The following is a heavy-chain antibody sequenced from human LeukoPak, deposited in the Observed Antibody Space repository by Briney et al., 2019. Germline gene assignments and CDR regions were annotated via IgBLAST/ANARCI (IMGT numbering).Heavy chain of an antibody. CDR1: GGSFSGYY. CDR3: ARADYGDYDTYYFDY. J-gene: IGHJ4*02. Sequence: SETLSLTCAVYGGSFSGYYWSWIRQPPGKGLEWIGEINHSGSTNYNPSLKSRVTISVDTSKNQFSLTLSSVTAADTAVYYCARADYGDYDTYYFDYWGQGTLVTVSS. V-gene: IGHV4-34*01. D-gene: IGHD4-17*01. CDR2: INHSGST.